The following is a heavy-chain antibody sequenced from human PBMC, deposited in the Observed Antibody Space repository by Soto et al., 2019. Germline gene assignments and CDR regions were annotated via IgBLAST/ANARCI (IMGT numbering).Heavy chain of an antibody. D-gene: IGHD3-3*01. CDR3: ARRRLITIFGVVISDPTDY. Sequence: ASVKVSCKASGGTFSSYAISWVRQAPGQGLEWMGGIIPIFGTANYAQKFQGRVTITADESTSTAYMELSSLRSEDTAVYYCARRRLITIFGVVISDPTDYWGQGTLVTVS. V-gene: IGHV1-69*13. CDR2: IIPIFGTA. CDR1: GGTFSSYA. J-gene: IGHJ4*02.